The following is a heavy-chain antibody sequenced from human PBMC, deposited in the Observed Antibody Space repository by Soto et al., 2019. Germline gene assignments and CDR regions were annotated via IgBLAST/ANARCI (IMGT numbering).Heavy chain of an antibody. Sequence: QVPLVQSGAEVKKPGSSVKVSCKASGGTFSSYTINWVRQAPGQGLEWMGRIIPILGIANYAQKFQGRVTITADKSTSTAYMELSSLRSEDTAVYYCARHYGDYNGGYWGQGTLVTVSS. V-gene: IGHV1-69*02. D-gene: IGHD4-17*01. CDR2: IIPILGIA. CDR1: GGTFSSYT. CDR3: ARHYGDYNGGY. J-gene: IGHJ4*02.